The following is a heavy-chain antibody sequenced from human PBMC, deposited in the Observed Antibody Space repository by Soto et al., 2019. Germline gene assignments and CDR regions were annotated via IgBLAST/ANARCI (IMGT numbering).Heavy chain of an antibody. CDR3: ARESPERAYGDPFDY. CDR2: INPSGGST. CDR1: GYTFTSYY. J-gene: IGHJ4*02. D-gene: IGHD4-17*01. V-gene: IGHV1-46*01. Sequence: ASVKVSCKASGYTFTSYYMHWVRQAPGQGLEWMGIINPSGGSTSYAQKFQGRVTMTRDTSTSTVYMELSSLRSEDTAVYYCARESPERAYGDPFDYWGQGTLVTVSS.